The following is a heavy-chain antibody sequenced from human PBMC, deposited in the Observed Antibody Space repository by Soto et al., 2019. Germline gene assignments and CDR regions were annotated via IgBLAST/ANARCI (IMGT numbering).Heavy chain of an antibody. Sequence: EVQLVESGGGLVQPGRSLRLSCAASGFTFADYAMHWVRQAPGKGLEWVSGISWNSGSIGYEDSVKGRFTISRDKAKKALYLQMNRLKAEDTALYYWAKDMRKGAAAAGFDYWGQGTLVTVSS. J-gene: IGHJ4*02. D-gene: IGHD6-13*01. V-gene: IGHV3-9*01. CDR3: AKDMRKGAAAAGFDY. CDR1: GFTFADYA. CDR2: ISWNSGSI.